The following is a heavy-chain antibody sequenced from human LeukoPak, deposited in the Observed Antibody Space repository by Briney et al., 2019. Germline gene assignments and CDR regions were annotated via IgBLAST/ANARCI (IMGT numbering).Heavy chain of an antibody. D-gene: IGHD2-21*02. CDR3: ARANCGGDCYSAALYYGMDV. Sequence: GGSLRLSCAASGFTFSSYAMSWVRQAPGKGLEWVSAISGSGGSTYYADSVKGRFTISRDNSKNTLYLQMNSLRAEDTAVYYCARANCGGDCYSAALYYGMDVWGQGTTVTVSS. J-gene: IGHJ6*02. CDR2: ISGSGGST. V-gene: IGHV3-23*01. CDR1: GFTFSSYA.